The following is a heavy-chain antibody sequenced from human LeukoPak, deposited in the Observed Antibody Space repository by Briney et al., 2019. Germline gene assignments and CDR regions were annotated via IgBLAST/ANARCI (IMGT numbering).Heavy chain of an antibody. CDR1: GFIFSTYT. CDR3: ARDSRGGSDWYGYFDL. D-gene: IGHD6-19*01. V-gene: IGHV3-21*01. CDR2: ISPSSFSI. Sequence: GGSLRLSCAASGFIFSTYTMNWVRQAPGKGLEWVSSISPSSFSIYYADSVKGRFTISRDNAKNSLYLQMNSLRAEDTAIYYCARDSRGGSDWYGYFDLWGRATLVTVSS. J-gene: IGHJ2*01.